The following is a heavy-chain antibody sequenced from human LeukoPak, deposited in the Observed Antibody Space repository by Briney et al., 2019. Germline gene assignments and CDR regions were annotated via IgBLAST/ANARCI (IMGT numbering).Heavy chain of an antibody. V-gene: IGHV4-30-4*08. CDR3: ARGPFLEWLSLDY. CDR1: GGSISSGDYY. CDR2: IYYSGST. Sequence: PSQTLSLTCTVSGGSISSGDYYWSWIRQPPGKGLEWIGYIYYSGSTYYNPSLKSRVTISVDTSKNQFSLKLSSGTAADTAVYYCARGPFLEWLSLDYWGQGTLVTVSS. D-gene: IGHD3-3*01. J-gene: IGHJ4*02.